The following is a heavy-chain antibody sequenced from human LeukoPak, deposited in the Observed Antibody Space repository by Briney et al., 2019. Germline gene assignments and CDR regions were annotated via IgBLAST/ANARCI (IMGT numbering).Heavy chain of an antibody. CDR2: LNPNSGDT. Sequence: ASVKVSCTASGYTFTDYYMHWVRQAPGQGLEWMGWLNPNSGDTNYAQKFQGRVSMTRDTSISTAYMDLSDLRSDDTAVYYCARRRNIEMATMSGGSDYWGQGTLVTVSS. J-gene: IGHJ4*02. V-gene: IGHV1-2*02. CDR3: ARRRNIEMATMSGGSDY. CDR1: GYTFTDYY. D-gene: IGHD5-24*01.